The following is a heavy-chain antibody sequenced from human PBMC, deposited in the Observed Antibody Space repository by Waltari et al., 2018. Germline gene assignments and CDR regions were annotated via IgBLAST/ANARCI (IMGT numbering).Heavy chain of an antibody. J-gene: IGHJ3*02. Sequence: QVQGVESGGGVVPPGRSLRISCAGSGFIFSSYAIHWVRQAPGKGLEWVAVVSYDGTNKYFADSVKGRFTISRDNSKNTVSLQMYSLRPEDTALYYCARGGGSYYRSSLDIWGQGTMVIVSS. CDR1: GFIFSSYA. D-gene: IGHD1-26*01. CDR2: VSYDGTNK. V-gene: IGHV3-30-3*01. CDR3: ARGGGSYYRSSLDI.